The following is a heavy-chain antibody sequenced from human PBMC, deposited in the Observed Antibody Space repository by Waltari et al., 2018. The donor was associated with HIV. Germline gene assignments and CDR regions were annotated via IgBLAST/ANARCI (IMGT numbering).Heavy chain of an antibody. J-gene: IGHJ4*02. V-gene: IGHV4-31*03. CDR3: ARGFVGRYSGHDYVWDY. Sequence: QVQLQESGPGLVKPSQTLSLTCTVSGDSITSGNFHWTWIRQHPEKGLEWIGHIYYSGSTYSNPSLKTRIDISLDTSMNHFSLNLTSVTAADTAVYYCARGFVGRYSGHDYVWDYWGQGILVTVSS. CDR2: IYYSGST. CDR1: GDSITSGNFH. D-gene: IGHD5-12*01.